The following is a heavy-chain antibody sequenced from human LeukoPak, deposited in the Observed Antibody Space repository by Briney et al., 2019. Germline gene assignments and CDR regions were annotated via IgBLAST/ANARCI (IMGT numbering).Heavy chain of an antibody. CDR1: GFTVSSNY. D-gene: IGHD2-2*01. V-gene: IGHV3-53*01. J-gene: IGHJ6*03. CDR3: ARVVPAATKGFYYYYMDV. Sequence: GSLRLSCAASGFTVSSNYMSWVRQAPGKGLGWVSVIYSGGSTYYADSVKGRFTISRDNSKNTLYLQKNSLRAEDTAVYYCARVVPAATKGFYYYYMDVWGKGTTVTISS. CDR2: IYSGGST.